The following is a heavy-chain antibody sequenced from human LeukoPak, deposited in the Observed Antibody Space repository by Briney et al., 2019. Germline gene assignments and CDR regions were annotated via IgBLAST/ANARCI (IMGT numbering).Heavy chain of an antibody. J-gene: IGHJ4*02. CDR2: ISSSSYI. V-gene: IGHV3-21*01. CDR1: GFTFSSYS. Sequence: GGSLRLSCAASGFTFSSYSMNWVRQAPGKGLEWVSSISSSSYIYYADSVKGRFTISRDNAKNSLYLQMNSLRAEDTAVYYCARLPAYCSSTSCYYDYWGQGTLVTVSS. CDR3: ARLPAYCSSTSCYYDY. D-gene: IGHD2-2*01.